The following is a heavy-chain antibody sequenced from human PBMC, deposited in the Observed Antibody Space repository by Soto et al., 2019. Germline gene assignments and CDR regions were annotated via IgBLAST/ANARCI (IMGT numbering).Heavy chain of an antibody. V-gene: IGHV4-59*01. CDR2: IYYSGST. CDR3: ARSNSGWAFDY. D-gene: IGHD6-19*01. J-gene: IGHJ4*02. CDR1: GGSISSYY. Sequence: QVQLQESGPGLVKPSETLSLTCTVSGGSISSYYWSWIRQPPGKGLEWIGYIYYSGSTNYNPSLKSRVTISVDTSKNQFSLKLSSVTAADTAVYYCARSNSGWAFDYWGQGTLVTVSS.